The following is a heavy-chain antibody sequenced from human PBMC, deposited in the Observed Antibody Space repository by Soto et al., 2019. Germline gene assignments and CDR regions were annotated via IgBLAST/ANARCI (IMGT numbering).Heavy chain of an antibody. CDR2: ISYDGSNK. Sequence: GGSLRLSCAASGFTFSSYGMHWVRQAPGKGLEWVAVISYDGSNKYYADSVKGRFTISRDNSKNTLYLQMNSLRAEDTAVYYCEKYSNYLAGMDVWGQGTTVTVSS. D-gene: IGHD4-4*01. CDR1: GFTFSSYG. V-gene: IGHV3-30*18. J-gene: IGHJ6*02. CDR3: EKYSNYLAGMDV.